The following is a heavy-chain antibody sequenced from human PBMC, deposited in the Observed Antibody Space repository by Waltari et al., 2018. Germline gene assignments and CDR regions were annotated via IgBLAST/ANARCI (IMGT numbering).Heavy chain of an antibody. D-gene: IGHD2-2*01. J-gene: IGHJ3*02. CDR2: IYPGDSDT. Sequence: EVQLVQSGAEVKKPGESLKISCKGSGYSFTSYWIGWVRQMPGKRLEWMGIIYPGDSDTRYSPSFQGQVTISADKSISTAYLQWSSLKASDTAMYYCARSHKDIVVVPAAAPDAFDIWGQGTMVTVSS. CDR3: ARSHKDIVVVPAAAPDAFDI. CDR1: GYSFTSYW. V-gene: IGHV5-51*01.